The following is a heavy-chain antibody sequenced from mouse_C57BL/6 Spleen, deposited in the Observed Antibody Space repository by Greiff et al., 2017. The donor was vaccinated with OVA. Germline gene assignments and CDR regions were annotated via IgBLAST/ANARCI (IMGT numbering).Heavy chain of an antibody. J-gene: IGHJ3*01. D-gene: IGHD2-3*01. V-gene: IGHV1-55*01. CDR1: GYTFTSYW. Sequence: QVQLKQSGAELVKPGASVKMSCKASGYTFTSYWITWVKQRPGQGLEWIGDIYPGSGSTNYNEKFKSKATLTVDTSSSTAYMQLSSLTSEDSAVYYCARPLYDSFAYWGQGTLVTVSA. CDR2: IYPGSGST. CDR3: ARPLYDSFAY.